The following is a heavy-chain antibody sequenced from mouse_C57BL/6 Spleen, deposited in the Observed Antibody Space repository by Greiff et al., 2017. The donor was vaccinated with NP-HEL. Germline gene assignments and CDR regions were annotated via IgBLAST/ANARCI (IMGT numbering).Heavy chain of an antibody. CDR1: GYAFSSSW. Sequence: QVQLQQSGPELVKPGASVKISCKASGYAFSSSWMNWVKQRPGQGLEWIGRIYPGDGDTNYNGKFKGKATLTADKSSSTAYMQLSSLTSEDSAVYFCAGLYGSSLYWYFEVWGTGTTVTVSS. CDR2: IYPGDGDT. J-gene: IGHJ1*03. V-gene: IGHV1-82*01. CDR3: AGLYGSSLYWYFEV. D-gene: IGHD1-1*01.